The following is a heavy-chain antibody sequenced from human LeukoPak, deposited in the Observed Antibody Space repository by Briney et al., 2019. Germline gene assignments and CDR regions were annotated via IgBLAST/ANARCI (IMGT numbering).Heavy chain of an antibody. Sequence: SETLSLTCAVSGGSISSYYWGWIRQPPGKGLEWIGSIYYSGSTYYNPSLKSRVTISVDTSKNQFSLKLSSVTAADTAVYYCARSTGTNPGDYWGQGSLATVSS. CDR2: IYYSGST. CDR1: GGSISSYY. J-gene: IGHJ4*02. D-gene: IGHD1/OR15-1a*01. CDR3: ARSTGTNPGDY. V-gene: IGHV4-39*01.